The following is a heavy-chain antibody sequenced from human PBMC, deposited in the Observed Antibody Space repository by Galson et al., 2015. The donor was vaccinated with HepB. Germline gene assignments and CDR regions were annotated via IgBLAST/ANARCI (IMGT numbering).Heavy chain of an antibody. V-gene: IGHV1-46*01. D-gene: IGHD7-27*01. CDR3: ARDLSPQQLGITDY. Sequence: SGKVACKASGDTFASYYMHWGGQAPGQGLEWMGIINRSGGSTSYAQKFQGRVTVTRDTSTSAVYMVLSSLRSEDTAVYYCARDLSPQQLGITDYWGQGALVTVSP. CDR1: GDTFASYY. CDR2: INRSGGST. J-gene: IGHJ4*02.